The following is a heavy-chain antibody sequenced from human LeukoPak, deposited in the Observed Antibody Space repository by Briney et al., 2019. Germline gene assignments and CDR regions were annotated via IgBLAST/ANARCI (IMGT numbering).Heavy chain of an antibody. CDR2: INHSGST. J-gene: IGHJ4*02. Sequence: SETLSLTCAVYGGSFSGYYWSWIRQPPGKGLEWIGEINHSGSTNYNPSLKSRATISVDTSKNQFSLKLSSVTAADTAVYYCARAHFYSGSSFIDYWGQGALVTVSS. CDR1: GGSFSGYY. D-gene: IGHD1-26*01. CDR3: ARAHFYSGSSFIDY. V-gene: IGHV4-34*01.